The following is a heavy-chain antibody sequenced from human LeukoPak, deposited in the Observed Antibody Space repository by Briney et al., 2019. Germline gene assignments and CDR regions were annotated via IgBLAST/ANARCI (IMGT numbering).Heavy chain of an antibody. CDR3: ARRNDYGGYLDY. V-gene: IGHV4-34*01. Sequence: PSETLSLTCAVYGGSFSGYYWSWIRQPPGKGLEWIGEINHSGSTNYNPSLKSRVTISVDTSKNQFSLKLSSVTAADTAVYYCARRNDYGGYLDYWGQGALVTVSS. D-gene: IGHD4-23*01. CDR2: INHSGST. J-gene: IGHJ4*02. CDR1: GGSFSGYY.